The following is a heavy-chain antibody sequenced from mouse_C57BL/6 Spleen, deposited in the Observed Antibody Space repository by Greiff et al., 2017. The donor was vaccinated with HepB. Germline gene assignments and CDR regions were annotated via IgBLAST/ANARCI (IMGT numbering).Heavy chain of an antibody. D-gene: IGHD2-4*01. Sequence: QVQLQQPGAELVKPGASVKLSCKASGYTFTSYWMHWVKQRPGQGLEWLGMIHPNSGSTNYNEKFKSKATLTVDKTSSTAYMQLSSLTSEDSAVYYCALIYYDIDAMDYWGQGTSVTVSS. CDR1: GYTFTSYW. V-gene: IGHV1-64*01. J-gene: IGHJ4*01. CDR2: IHPNSGST. CDR3: ALIYYDIDAMDY.